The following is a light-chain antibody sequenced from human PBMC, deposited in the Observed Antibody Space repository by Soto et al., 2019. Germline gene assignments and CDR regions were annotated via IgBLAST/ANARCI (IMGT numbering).Light chain of an antibody. Sequence: EIVLTQSPGTLSLSPGERATLSYRESQSVSSSYLAWYQQKPGQAPRLLIYGASSRATGIPDRFSGSGSGTDFTLTISRLEPEDFAVYYCQQYGSSPPITFGQGTRLEIK. J-gene: IGKJ5*01. V-gene: IGKV3-20*01. CDR2: GAS. CDR3: QQYGSSPPIT. CDR1: QSVSSSY.